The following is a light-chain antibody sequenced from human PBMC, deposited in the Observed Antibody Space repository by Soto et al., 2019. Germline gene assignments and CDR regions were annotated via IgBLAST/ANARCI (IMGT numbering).Light chain of an antibody. CDR3: CSYAGSGTYV. Sequence: QSVLTQPASVSGSPGQSITISCTGTSSDVGSYNLVSWYQQHPAKAPKLMIYEGSQRPSAVSNRFSGSQSGNAASLTISGLQAEDEADYYCCSYAGSGTYVFGSGTKLTVL. CDR1: SSDVGSYNL. CDR2: EGS. V-gene: IGLV2-23*01. J-gene: IGLJ1*01.